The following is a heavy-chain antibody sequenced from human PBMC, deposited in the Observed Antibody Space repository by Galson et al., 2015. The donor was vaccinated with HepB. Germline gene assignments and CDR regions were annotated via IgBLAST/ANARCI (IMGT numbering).Heavy chain of an antibody. Sequence: SVKVSCKASGGTFSSYTISWVRQAPGQGLEWMGRIIPILGIANYAQKFQGRVTITADKSTSTAYMELSSLRSEDTAVYYCARDLVVVAANDAFDIWGQGTMVTVSS. CDR3: ARDLVVVAANDAFDI. V-gene: IGHV1-69*04. D-gene: IGHD2-15*01. CDR2: IIPILGIA. CDR1: GGTFSSYT. J-gene: IGHJ3*02.